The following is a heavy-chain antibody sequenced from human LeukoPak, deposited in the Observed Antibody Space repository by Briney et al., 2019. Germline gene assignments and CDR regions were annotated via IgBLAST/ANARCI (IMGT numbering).Heavy chain of an antibody. CDR1: GYTFTSYA. Sequence: ASVKVSCKASGYTFTSYAINWVRQAPGQGLEWMGWINTNTGNPTYAQGFTGRFVFSLDTSVSTAYLQISSIKAEDTAVYYCARGGSYYYDSSGKPLDYWGQGTLVTVSS. D-gene: IGHD3-22*01. CDR2: INTNTGNP. CDR3: ARGGSYYYDSSGKPLDY. J-gene: IGHJ4*02. V-gene: IGHV7-4-1*02.